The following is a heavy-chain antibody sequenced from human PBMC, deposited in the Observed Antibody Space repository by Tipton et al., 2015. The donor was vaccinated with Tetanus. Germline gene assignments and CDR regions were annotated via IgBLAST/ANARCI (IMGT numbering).Heavy chain of an antibody. V-gene: IGHV4-31*03. J-gene: IGHJ4*02. Sequence: LSLTCSVSNGSLTVGGYYWSWIRQHPGKGPEWLGYIFYIGTTYYNPSLQSRFSISADTSKNQFSLRLTSVTAADTAVYYCARGQAGGSYGGSFDYWGQGVVATVSS. D-gene: IGHD1-26*01. CDR1: NGSLTVGGYY. CDR2: IFYIGTT. CDR3: ARGQAGGSYGGSFDY.